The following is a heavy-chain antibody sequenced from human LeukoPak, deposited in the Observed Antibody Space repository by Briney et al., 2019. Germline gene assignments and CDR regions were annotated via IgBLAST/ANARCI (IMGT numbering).Heavy chain of an antibody. J-gene: IGHJ4*02. V-gene: IGHV1-18*01. Sequence: TFTSYGXXWVRQAPXQGLXXXGXISAYNGKTNYAQKLQGRVTMTTDTSTSTAYMELRSLRSDDTAVYYCARDNDFWSGYYTGSWDYWGQGTLVTVSS. CDR3: ARDNDFWSGYYTGSWDY. CDR1: TFTSYG. D-gene: IGHD3-3*01. CDR2: ISAYNGKT.